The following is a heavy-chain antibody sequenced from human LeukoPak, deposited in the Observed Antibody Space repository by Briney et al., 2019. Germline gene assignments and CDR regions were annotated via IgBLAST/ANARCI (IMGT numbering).Heavy chain of an antibody. Sequence: GRSLRLSCVGSGFTFSSYAMSWVRQAPGKGLEWVSALSRRDDSTNYTDSAKGRFPISRDHYENTLYLQMNSLRVEHTAVYYCAKGSGKYSHDSRGSYHFQNWGQGTLVTVSS. V-gene: IGHV3-23*01. CDR3: AKGSGKYSHDSRGSYHFQN. J-gene: IGHJ1*01. CDR2: LSRRDDST. CDR1: GFTFSSYA. D-gene: IGHD3-22*01.